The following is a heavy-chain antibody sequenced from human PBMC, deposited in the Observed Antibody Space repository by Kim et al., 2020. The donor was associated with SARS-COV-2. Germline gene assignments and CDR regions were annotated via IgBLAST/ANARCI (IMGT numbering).Heavy chain of an antibody. CDR1: GFTLSSYA. CDR3: ATRPHGGSARLY. V-gene: IGHV3-23*01. CDR2: ITGGGAGT. Sequence: GGSLRLSCAASGFTLSSYAMAWVRQAPGKGLEWVSSITGGGAGTFYADSVKGRFTISRDNSKDTLYLQMNSLRADDTAVYYCATRPHGGSARLYWGQGTLVTVSS. J-gene: IGHJ4*02. D-gene: IGHD1-26*01.